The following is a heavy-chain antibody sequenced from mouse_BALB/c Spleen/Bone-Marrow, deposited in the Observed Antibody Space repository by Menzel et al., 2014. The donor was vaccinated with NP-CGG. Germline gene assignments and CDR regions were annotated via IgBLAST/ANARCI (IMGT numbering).Heavy chain of an antibody. J-gene: IGHJ2*01. CDR2: INPSTGYA. Sequence: VKLLESGPELAKPGASVKMSCKASGYTFTDTWIHWIKQGPGQGLEWIGYINPSTGYAEYNQNFKDKATLTVDKSSSTAYMQLSSLTSEDSAVYYCARDYWGQGTTLTVSS. CDR3: ARDY. CDR1: GYTFTDTW. V-gene: IGHV1-7*01.